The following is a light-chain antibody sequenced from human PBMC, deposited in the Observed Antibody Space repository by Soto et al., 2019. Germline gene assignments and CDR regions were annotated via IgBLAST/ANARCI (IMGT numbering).Light chain of an antibody. CDR3: QQYGRSPRT. V-gene: IGKV3-20*01. J-gene: IGKJ4*01. Sequence: EIVLTQSPGTLSLSPGERATLYCRASQSVSSSYLAWYQQKPGQAPRLLIYGASSRATGIPDRFSGSGSGTDFTLTISSLEPEDFAVYYCQQYGRSPRTFGGGTKVEI. CDR2: GAS. CDR1: QSVSSSY.